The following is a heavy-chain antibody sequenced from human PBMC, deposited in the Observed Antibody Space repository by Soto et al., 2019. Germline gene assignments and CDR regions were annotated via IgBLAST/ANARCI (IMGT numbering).Heavy chain of an antibody. CDR2: ISYDGSNK. J-gene: IGHJ6*02. D-gene: IGHD2-15*01. Sequence: GGSLRLSCAASGFTFSSYAMHWVRQAPGKGLEWVAVISYDGSNKYYADSVKGRFTISRDNSKNTLYLQMNSLRAEDTAVYYCAGDGLVVAASRYYYGMDVWGQGTTVTVSS. V-gene: IGHV3-30-3*01. CDR3: AGDGLVVAASRYYYGMDV. CDR1: GFTFSSYA.